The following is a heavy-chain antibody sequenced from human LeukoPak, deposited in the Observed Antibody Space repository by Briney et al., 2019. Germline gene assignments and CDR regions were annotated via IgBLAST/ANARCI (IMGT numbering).Heavy chain of an antibody. CDR3: AKSNGYGLIDI. CDR2: INHSGST. J-gene: IGHJ3*02. D-gene: IGHD3-22*01. Sequence: SETLSLTCAVYGGSFSGYYWSWIRQPPGKGLEWIGEINHSGSTNYNPSLKSRVTMSVDTSKNQFSLKLNSVTAADTAVYYCAKSNGYGLIDIWGQGTMVTVSS. V-gene: IGHV4-34*01. CDR1: GGSFSGYY.